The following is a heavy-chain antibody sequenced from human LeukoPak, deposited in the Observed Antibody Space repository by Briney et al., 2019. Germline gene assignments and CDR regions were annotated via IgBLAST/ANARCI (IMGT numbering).Heavy chain of an antibody. CDR3: ARGTPLRYFDWLLFQGDYYYYGMDV. Sequence: PGGSLRLSCAASGFTFSSYGMHWVRQAPGKGLEWVAVISYDGSNKYYADSVKGRFTISRDNSKNTLYLQMNSLRAEDTAVYYCARGTPLRYFDWLLFQGDYYYYGMDVWGQGTTVTVSS. J-gene: IGHJ6*02. V-gene: IGHV3-30*03. D-gene: IGHD3-9*01. CDR2: ISYDGSNK. CDR1: GFTFSSYG.